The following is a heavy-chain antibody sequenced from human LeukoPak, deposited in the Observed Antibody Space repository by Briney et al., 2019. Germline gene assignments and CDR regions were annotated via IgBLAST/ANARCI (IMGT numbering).Heavy chain of an antibody. V-gene: IGHV1-2*02. CDR1: GYTFTGYY. CDR3: ASPSPNYYDSSGLLDY. CDR2: INPNSGGT. D-gene: IGHD3-22*01. Sequence: ASVKVSCKASGYTFTGYYMHRVRQAPGQGLEWMGWINPNSGGTNYAQKFQGRVTMTRDTSISTAYMELSRLRSDDTAVYYCASPSPNYYDSSGLLDYWGQGTLVTVSS. J-gene: IGHJ4*02.